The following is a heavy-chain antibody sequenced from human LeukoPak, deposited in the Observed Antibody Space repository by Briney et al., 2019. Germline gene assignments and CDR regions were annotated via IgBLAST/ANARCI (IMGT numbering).Heavy chain of an antibody. V-gene: IGHV4-59*01. J-gene: IGHJ6*02. CDR1: GGSISPYF. Sequence: PSETLSLTCSVSGGSISPYFWNWIRQPPGKGLEWIGYIDYSGSTNYNPSLKSRLTMSLDTSKNQFSLKLTSVTPADTAVYYCARDGTTPHYYGSGDYYGLDVWGQGTTVTVSS. CDR2: IDYSGST. CDR3: ARDGTTPHYYGSGDYYGLDV. D-gene: IGHD3-10*01.